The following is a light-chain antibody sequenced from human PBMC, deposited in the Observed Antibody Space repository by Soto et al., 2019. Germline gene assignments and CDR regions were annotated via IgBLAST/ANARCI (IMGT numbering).Light chain of an antibody. CDR3: QQYNYRPPWT. V-gene: IGKV3-15*01. CDR1: QSVSTN. CDR2: GAS. J-gene: IGKJ1*01. Sequence: EILMTQSPATLSVSPGERATLSCRASQSVSTNLAWYQQKPGQAPRLLIYGASTRATGIPARFSGSGSGTEFTLTISSLQSEDFAVYYCQQYNYRPPWTFGQGTKVEIK.